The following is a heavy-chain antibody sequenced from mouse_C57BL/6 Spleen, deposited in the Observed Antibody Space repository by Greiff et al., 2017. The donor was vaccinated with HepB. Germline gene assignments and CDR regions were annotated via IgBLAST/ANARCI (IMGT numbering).Heavy chain of an antibody. Sequence: QVQLQHPGTELVKPGASVKLSCKASGYTFTSYWMHWVKQRPGQGLEWIGNINPSNGGTNYNEKFKSKATLTVDKSSSTAYMQLSSLTSEDSAVYYCARGTTALYYFDYWGQGTTLTVSS. J-gene: IGHJ2*01. V-gene: IGHV1-53*01. CDR1: GYTFTSYW. D-gene: IGHD1-2*01. CDR2: INPSNGGT. CDR3: ARGTTALYYFDY.